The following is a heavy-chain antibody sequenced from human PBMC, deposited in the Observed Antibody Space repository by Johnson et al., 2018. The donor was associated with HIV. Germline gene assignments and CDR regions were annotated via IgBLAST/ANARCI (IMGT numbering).Heavy chain of an antibody. D-gene: IGHD2-8*02. J-gene: IGHJ3*02. Sequence: VQLVESGGGLTQPGASLRLSCPASAFTFTTYPLYWVRPATGTGLAWVSTIGPPCDTYHAGPVQGRFTLSRENANNYLYLQMNSLRAGDTAVYDCARTGVLGAFDIWGQGTMVTVSS. V-gene: IGHV3-13*01. CDR2: IGPPCDT. CDR1: AFTFTTYP. CDR3: ARTGVLGAFDI.